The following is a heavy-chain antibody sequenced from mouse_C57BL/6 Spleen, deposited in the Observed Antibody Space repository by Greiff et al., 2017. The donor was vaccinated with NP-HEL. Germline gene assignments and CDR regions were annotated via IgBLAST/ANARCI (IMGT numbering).Heavy chain of an antibody. CDR2: IYPGSGNT. CDR1: GYSFTSYY. CDR3: AFLFGDFDY. V-gene: IGHV1-66*01. Sequence: VKLMESGPELVKPGASVKISCKASGYSFTSYYIHWVKQRPGQGLEWIGWIYPGSGNTKYNEKFKGKATLTADTSSSTAYMQLSSLTSEDSAVYYCAFLFGDFDYWGQGTTLTVSS. J-gene: IGHJ2*01.